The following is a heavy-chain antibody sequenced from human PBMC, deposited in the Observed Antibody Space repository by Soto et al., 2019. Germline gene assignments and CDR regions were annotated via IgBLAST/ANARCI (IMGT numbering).Heavy chain of an antibody. J-gene: IGHJ6*02. Sequence: GASVKVSCKASGYTFTSYAMHWVRQAPGQRLEWMGWINAGNGNTKYSQKFQGRVTITRDTSASTAYMELSSLRSEDTAVYYCARDRITIFGVVIIYYYYYGMDVWGQGTTVTVSS. V-gene: IGHV1-3*01. D-gene: IGHD3-3*01. CDR3: ARDRITIFGVVIIYYYYYGMDV. CDR2: INAGNGNT. CDR1: GYTFTSYA.